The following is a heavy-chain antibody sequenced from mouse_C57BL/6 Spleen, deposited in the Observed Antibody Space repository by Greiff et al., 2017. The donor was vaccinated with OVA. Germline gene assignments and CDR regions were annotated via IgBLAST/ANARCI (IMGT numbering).Heavy chain of an antibody. J-gene: IGHJ2*01. CDR1: GYAFSSSW. D-gene: IGHD1-1*01. CDR3: ARGPYYYGSNYFDY. V-gene: IGHV1-82*01. CDR2: IYPGDGDT. Sequence: QVHVKQSGPELVKPGASVKISCKASGYAFSSSWMNWVKQRPGKGLEWIGRIYPGDGDTNYNGKFKGKATLTADKSSSTAYMQLSSLTSEDSAVYFCARGPYYYGSNYFDYWGQGTTLTVSS.